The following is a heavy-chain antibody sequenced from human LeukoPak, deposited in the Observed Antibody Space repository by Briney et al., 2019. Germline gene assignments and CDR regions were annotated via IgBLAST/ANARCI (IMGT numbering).Heavy chain of an antibody. CDR2: INPDNGGT. V-gene: IGHV1-2*02. D-gene: IGHD2-2*01. Sequence: GASVKVSCKASGYTFIGHYMHWVRQAPGQGLEWMGWINPDNGGTNFAQRFQGRVTMTRDTSISTAYMELNRLRSDDTAIYYCARSLNCSATSCYLFGAFDIWGQGTVVTVSS. CDR3: ARSLNCSATSCYLFGAFDI. CDR1: GYTFIGHY. J-gene: IGHJ3*02.